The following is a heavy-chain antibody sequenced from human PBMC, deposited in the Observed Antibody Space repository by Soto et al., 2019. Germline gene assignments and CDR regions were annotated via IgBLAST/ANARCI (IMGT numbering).Heavy chain of an antibody. V-gene: IGHV4-61*01. Sequence: SQTLSLTCTVSGGSVSSGSYYWSWIRQPPGKGLEWIGYIYSSGSTNYNPSLKSRGTISVDTTKNQFSLKLGSLAAADTAVYYCAREYRRGDCSGGSCWNWFDHLGQGTQVTVSS. CDR3: AREYRRGDCSGGSCWNWFDH. D-gene: IGHD2-15*01. J-gene: IGHJ5*01. CDR2: IYSSGST. CDR1: GGSVSSGSYY.